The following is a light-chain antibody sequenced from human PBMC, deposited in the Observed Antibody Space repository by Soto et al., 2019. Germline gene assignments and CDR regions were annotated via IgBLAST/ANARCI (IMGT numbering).Light chain of an antibody. CDR2: NNN. CDR1: SSNIGSNP. CDR3: ATWDDSLSGVV. J-gene: IGLJ2*01. V-gene: IGLV1-44*01. Sequence: QSVLTQPPSASGTPGQRVTISCSGSSSNIGSNPVNWYQQFPGTAPKLLIYNNNQRPSGVPDRFSGSKSGTSASLAISGLQSEVEADYYCATWDDSLSGVVFGGGTKLTVL.